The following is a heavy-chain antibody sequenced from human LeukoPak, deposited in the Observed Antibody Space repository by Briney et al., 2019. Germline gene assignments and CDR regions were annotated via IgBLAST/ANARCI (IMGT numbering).Heavy chain of an antibody. CDR2: IKSKTDGGTT. CDR3: TTEDSSSWYVEY. Sequence: RGSLRLSCAASGFTFSNAWMSWVRQAPGKGLEWVGRIKSKTDGGTTDYAAPVKGRFTISRDDSKNTLYLRMNSLKTEDTAVYYCTTEDSSSWYVEYWGQGTLVTVSS. CDR1: GFTFSNAW. V-gene: IGHV3-15*01. J-gene: IGHJ4*02. D-gene: IGHD6-13*01.